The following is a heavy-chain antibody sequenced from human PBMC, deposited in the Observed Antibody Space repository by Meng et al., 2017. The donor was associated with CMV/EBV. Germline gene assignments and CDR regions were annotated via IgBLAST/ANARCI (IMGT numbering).Heavy chain of an antibody. CDR1: GLPFNGYY. J-gene: IGHJ4*02. CDR2: INPASGDT. V-gene: IGHV1-2*02. CDR3: ATSSVEVMIYAGLDY. D-gene: IGHD2/OR15-2a*01. Sequence: SGLPFNGYYIHWARQAHGQGLEWIGWINPASGDTILAQKFQGRVTMTRDTSLTTAYMELNRLRSDDTAVYYCATSSVEVMIYAGLDYWGQGTLVTVSS.